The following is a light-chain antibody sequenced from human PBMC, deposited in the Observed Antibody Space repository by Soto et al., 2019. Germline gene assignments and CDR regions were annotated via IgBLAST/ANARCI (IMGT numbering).Light chain of an antibody. J-gene: IGLJ3*02. CDR1: SSDVGSYNR. CDR3: SSLTRSDTWV. CDR2: EVS. Sequence: QSALTQPASVSGSPGQSITISCTGGSSDVGSYNRVSWYRQHPGKAPQLMIYEVSNRPSGVSNRFSGSKSGNTASLTISGLQAEYEADYFCSSLTRSDTWVIGGGTKLTVL. V-gene: IGLV2-14*02.